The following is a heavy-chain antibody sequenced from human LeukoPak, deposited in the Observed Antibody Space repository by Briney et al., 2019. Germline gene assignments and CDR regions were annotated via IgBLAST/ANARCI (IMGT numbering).Heavy chain of an antibody. CDR2: ISSSGSTI. CDR1: GFTFSDYY. V-gene: IGHV3-11*01. D-gene: IGHD3-16*01. Sequence: PGGSLRLSCAASGFTFSDYYMSWIRQAPGKGLEWVSYISSSGSTIYYADSVKGRFTISRDNSKNTLFLQMNSLRAEDTAVYYCATIWGRDNYFDNWGQGTLVTVST. CDR3: ATIWGRDNYFDN. J-gene: IGHJ4*02.